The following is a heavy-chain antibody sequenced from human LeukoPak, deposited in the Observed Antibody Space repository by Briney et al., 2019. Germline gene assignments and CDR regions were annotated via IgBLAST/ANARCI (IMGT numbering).Heavy chain of an antibody. CDR1: GFSFSDSY. CDR3: ARDPDYGDPY. Sequence: GGSLRLSCSASGFSFSDSYMSWFRLSPQKGLEWIAYITSSGTTTEYADSVKGRFTISRVNAKSSLYLQMSSLRPEDTAVYYCARDPDYGDPYWGQGTLVTVSS. D-gene: IGHD4/OR15-4a*01. CDR2: ITSSGTTT. J-gene: IGHJ4*02. V-gene: IGHV3-11*01.